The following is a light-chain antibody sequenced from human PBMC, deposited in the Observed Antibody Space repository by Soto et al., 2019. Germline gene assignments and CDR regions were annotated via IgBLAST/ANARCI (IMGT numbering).Light chain of an antibody. CDR2: KAS. J-gene: IGKJ3*01. CDR3: QQYHSYPLT. CDR1: QSISVW. Sequence: DIQMTQSPSTLSASVGDRVTITCRASQSISVWLAWSQQKPGKAPKLLIYKASSLESGVPSRFSGSGSGTEFTLTISNLQPDDFATYYCQQYHSYPLTFGHGTKVDIK. V-gene: IGKV1-5*03.